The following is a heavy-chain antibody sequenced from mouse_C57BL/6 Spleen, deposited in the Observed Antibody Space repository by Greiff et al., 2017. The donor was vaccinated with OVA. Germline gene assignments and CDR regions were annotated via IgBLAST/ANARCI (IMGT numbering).Heavy chain of an antibody. D-gene: IGHD1-1*01. CDR1: GFNIKEDC. CDR3: AIDTTVVAKMGFAY. V-gene: IGHV14-2*01. Sequence: VQLQQSGAELVKPGASVKLSCTASGFNIKEDCMHWVKQRTEQGLEWIGRIDPEDGETKYDPKFQGKATITADTSSNTAYLQLSSLTSEDTAVYYCAIDTTVVAKMGFAYWGQGTLVTVSA. J-gene: IGHJ3*01. CDR2: IDPEDGET.